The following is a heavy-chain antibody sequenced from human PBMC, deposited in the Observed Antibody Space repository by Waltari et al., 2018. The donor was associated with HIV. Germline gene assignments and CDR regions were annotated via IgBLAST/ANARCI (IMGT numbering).Heavy chain of an antibody. D-gene: IGHD3-10*01. CDR2: INQAGTGR. CDR3: ATTHGSGDYDNDFDY. Sequence: EVQLVESGGGWVQPGGSLTLTCEASGFTFTFYWLSWVRQAPGKGLEWVANINQAGTGRHYVDSVRGRVTISRDNDKTSVFLQMNSLTVEDTAVYYCATTHGSGDYDNDFDYWGQGTLV. J-gene: IGHJ4*02. V-gene: IGHV3-7*01. CDR1: GFTFTFYW.